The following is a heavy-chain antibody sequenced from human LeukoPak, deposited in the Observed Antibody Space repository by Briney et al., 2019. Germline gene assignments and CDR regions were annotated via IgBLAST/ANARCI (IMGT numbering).Heavy chain of an antibody. CDR1: GLTFDGSW. Sequence: PGGSLRLSCAASGLTFDGSWMNWVRQAAGKGLEWVANMDPSGSQKRYVDSVKGRFSISKDNPGTSLYLEMHSLRAEDTAIYYCAIWTSGNYWGQGTLVTVSS. J-gene: IGHJ4*02. D-gene: IGHD1-1*01. CDR3: AIWTSGNY. CDR2: MDPSGSQK. V-gene: IGHV3-7*01.